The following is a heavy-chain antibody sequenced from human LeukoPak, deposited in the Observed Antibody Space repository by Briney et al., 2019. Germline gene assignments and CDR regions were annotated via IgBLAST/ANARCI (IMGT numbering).Heavy chain of an antibody. D-gene: IGHD6-13*01. V-gene: IGHV3-21*01. CDR2: ISSSSSYI. CDR1: GFTFSSYS. Sequence: GGSLRLSCAASGFTFSSYSMNWVRQAPGKGLEWVSSISSSSSYIYYADSVKGRFTISRDNAKNSLYLQMNSLRAEDTAVYYCARDVSWSDAFDIWGRGTMVTVSS. CDR3: ARDVSWSDAFDI. J-gene: IGHJ3*02.